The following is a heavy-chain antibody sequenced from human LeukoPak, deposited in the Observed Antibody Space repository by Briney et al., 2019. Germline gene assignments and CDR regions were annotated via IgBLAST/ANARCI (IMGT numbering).Heavy chain of an antibody. D-gene: IGHD5-18*01. Sequence: TGGSLRLSCAASGFSYSSYWMNWVRLAPEKGLEWVANIRQDGSEKYYVDSVKGRFTISRDNAKKSLYLQMNSLRAEDTAVYYCARGDVGIQLWTHDAFDIWGQGTMVTVSS. J-gene: IGHJ3*02. CDR1: GFSYSSYW. CDR3: ARGDVGIQLWTHDAFDI. CDR2: IRQDGSEK. V-gene: IGHV3-7*01.